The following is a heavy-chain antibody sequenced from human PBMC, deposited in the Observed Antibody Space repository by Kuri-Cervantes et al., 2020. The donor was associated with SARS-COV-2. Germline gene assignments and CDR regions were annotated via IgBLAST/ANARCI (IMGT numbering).Heavy chain of an antibody. CDR2: ITVYNGNV. J-gene: IGHJ5*02. V-gene: IGHV1-18*01. CDR3: AREATYCSGGSCYYNWFDP. D-gene: IGHD2-15*01. Sequence: ASVKVSCKASGNIFRGYDINWVRQAPGQGLEWMGRITVYNGNVNYAQKFQDRVTMTTEISTSTAYMELRNLRSEDTAVYYCAREATYCSGGSCYYNWFDPWGQGTLVTVSS. CDR1: GNIFRGYD.